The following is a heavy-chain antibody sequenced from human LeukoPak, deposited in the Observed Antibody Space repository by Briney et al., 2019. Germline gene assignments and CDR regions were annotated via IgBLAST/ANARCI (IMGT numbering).Heavy chain of an antibody. CDR1: GGSISSSSYH. CDR2: IYYSGRT. D-gene: IGHD1-26*01. V-gene: IGHV4-39*07. J-gene: IGHJ4*02. CDR3: ARVTGSYPGQGYYFDY. Sequence: PSETLSLPCTVSGGSISSSSYHWGWIRQPPGKGLEWIGNIYYSGRTYYNPSLKRRVTISVDTSKNQFSLKLSSVTAADTAVYYCARVTGSYPGQGYYFDYWGQGTLVTVSS.